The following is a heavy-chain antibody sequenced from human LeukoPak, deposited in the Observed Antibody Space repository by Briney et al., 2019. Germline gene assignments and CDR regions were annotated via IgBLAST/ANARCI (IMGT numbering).Heavy chain of an antibody. J-gene: IGHJ6*02. Sequence: AGSLRLSCAASGFTFRSYAMHWVRQAPGKGLEWVGDIFYDGSNQYYADSVKGRFTVSKDNSKNTLYLQMNSLRPEDTAVYYCAKRPDDYSYGMDVWGQGTTVTVSS. CDR1: GFTFRSYA. CDR3: AKRPDDYSYGMDV. V-gene: IGHV3-30-3*01. CDR2: IFYDGSNQ.